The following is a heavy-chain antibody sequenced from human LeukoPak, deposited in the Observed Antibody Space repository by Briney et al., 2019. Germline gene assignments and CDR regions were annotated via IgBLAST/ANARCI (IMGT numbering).Heavy chain of an antibody. D-gene: IGHD3-10*01. CDR3: PMYYGSGSPYYYYGMDV. J-gene: IGHJ6*02. CDR2: IYYSGST. CDR1: GGSISSYY. Sequence: SETLSLTCTVSGGSISSYYWSWIRQPPGKGLEWIGYIYYSGSTNYNPSLKSRVTISVDTSKNQFSLKLSSVTAADTAVYYCPMYYGSGSPYYYYGMDVWGQGTTVTVSS. V-gene: IGHV4-59*08.